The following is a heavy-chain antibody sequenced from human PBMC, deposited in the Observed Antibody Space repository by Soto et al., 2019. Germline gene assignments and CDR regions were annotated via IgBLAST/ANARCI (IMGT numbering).Heavy chain of an antibody. CDR3: TSFGPVTSPFADYYGMDV. Sequence: GESLKISCKGSGYSFTSYWIGWVRQMPGKGLEWMGIIYPGDSDTRYSPSFQGQVTISADKSISTAYLQWSSLKASDTAMYYCTSFGPVTSPFADYYGMDVWGQGTTVTVSS. D-gene: IGHD4-17*01. CDR1: GYSFTSYW. J-gene: IGHJ6*02. V-gene: IGHV5-51*01. CDR2: IYPGDSDT.